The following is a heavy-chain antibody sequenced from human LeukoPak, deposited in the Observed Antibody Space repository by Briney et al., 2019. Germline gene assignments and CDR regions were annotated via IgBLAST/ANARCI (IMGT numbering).Heavy chain of an antibody. Sequence: PSETLSLTCTVSGGSISSYYWSWIRQPPGTGLEWIGYIYYSGSTNYNPSLKSRVTISVDTSKNQFSLKLSSVTAADTAVYYCAREYSYGRLDYWGQGTLVTVSS. CDR3: AREYSYGRLDY. CDR2: IYYSGST. D-gene: IGHD5-18*01. J-gene: IGHJ4*02. CDR1: GGSISSYY. V-gene: IGHV4-59*01.